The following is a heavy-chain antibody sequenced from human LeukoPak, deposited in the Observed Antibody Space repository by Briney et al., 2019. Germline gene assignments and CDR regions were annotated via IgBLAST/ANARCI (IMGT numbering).Heavy chain of an antibody. CDR1: GFTFGDYA. D-gene: IGHD1-26*01. J-gene: IGHJ4*02. CDR3: ITERSGSFPD. Sequence: GGSLRLSCTGSGFTFGDYAMSWVRQAPGKGLEWVGRIRSKTDGGTTDYAAPVKGRFTISRDDSKNTLYLHMNSLKTEDTAVYSCITERSGSFPDWGQGTLVTVSS. V-gene: IGHV3-15*01. CDR2: IRSKTDGGTT.